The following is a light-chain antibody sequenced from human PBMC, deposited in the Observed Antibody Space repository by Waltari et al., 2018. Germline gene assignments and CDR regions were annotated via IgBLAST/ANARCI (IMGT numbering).Light chain of an antibody. CDR1: QSINTW. CDR2: KAS. J-gene: IGKJ2*01. V-gene: IGKV1-5*03. Sequence: DIQMTQSPSTLSASIGDRVTITCRASQSINTWLAWYQHRPGKAPKLLIQKASFFQSGVPSRFSGSESGTEFTLTINSLQPDDLATYHCQQYNSDQYTFGQGTKLEI. CDR3: QQYNSDQYT.